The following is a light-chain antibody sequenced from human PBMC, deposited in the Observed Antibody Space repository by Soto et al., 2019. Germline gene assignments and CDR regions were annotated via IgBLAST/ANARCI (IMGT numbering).Light chain of an antibody. V-gene: IGKV1-5*01. Sequence: GYKVPIPCRASQSISSWLAWYQQKPGKAPKLLMYDASSLESGVPSRFSGSGSGTEFTLTISSLQPEDFTTYYCQQSYSTPPITFGQGTRLEIK. J-gene: IGKJ5*01. CDR3: QQSYSTPPIT. CDR2: DAS. CDR1: QSISSW.